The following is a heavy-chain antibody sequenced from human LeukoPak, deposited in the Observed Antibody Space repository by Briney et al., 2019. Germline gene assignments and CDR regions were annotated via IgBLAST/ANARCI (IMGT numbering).Heavy chain of an antibody. CDR2: IIPIFGTA. J-gene: IGHJ6*02. Sequence: ASVKVSCKASGGTFSSYTISWVRQAPGQGLEWMGGIIPIFGTAHYAQTFQGRVTITADESTSTAYMELSSLRSEDTAVYYCARRPYYYGMDVWGQGTTVTVSS. CDR3: ARRPYYYGMDV. CDR1: GGTFSSYT. V-gene: IGHV1-69*13.